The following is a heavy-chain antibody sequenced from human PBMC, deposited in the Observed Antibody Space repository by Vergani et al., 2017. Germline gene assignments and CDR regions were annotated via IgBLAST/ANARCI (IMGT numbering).Heavy chain of an antibody. CDR3: ARGRWDAFDI. D-gene: IGHD4-23*01. J-gene: IGHJ3*02. CDR1: GGSISSGGYY. CDR2: IYYSGST. V-gene: IGHV4-61*08. Sequence: QLQLQESGPGLVKPSETLSLTCTVSGGSISSGGYYWSWIRQHPGKGLEWIGYIYYSGSTNYNLSLKSRVTISVDTSKKQFSLKLSSVTAADTAVYYCARGRWDAFDIWGQGTMVTVSS.